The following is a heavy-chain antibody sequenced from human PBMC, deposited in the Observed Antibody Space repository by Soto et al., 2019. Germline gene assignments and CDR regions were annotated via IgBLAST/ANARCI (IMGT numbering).Heavy chain of an antibody. Sequence: QVQLVQSGAEVKKPGASVKVSCKVSGYTLTELSMHWVRQAPGKGLEWMGGFDPEDGEQIYAQKFQSSVTMTEDTSTDPAYLALSSLRSEDTAVYYCATGVIRAKSVLRFWALTSKGGYFDLWGRGTLVTVSS. V-gene: IGHV1-24*01. CDR1: GYTLTELS. CDR2: FDPEDGEQ. CDR3: ATGVIRAKSVLRFWALTSKGGYFDL. J-gene: IGHJ2*01. D-gene: IGHD3-3*01.